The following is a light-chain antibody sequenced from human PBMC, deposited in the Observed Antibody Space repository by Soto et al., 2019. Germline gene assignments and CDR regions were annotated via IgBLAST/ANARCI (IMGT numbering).Light chain of an antibody. CDR3: SSYTRSSTYG. V-gene: IGLV2-14*01. CDR1: SGDVDGYNY. CDR2: DVS. J-gene: IGLJ1*01. Sequence: QSVLTQPASVSGSPGQSITISCTGTSGDVDGYNYVSWYRQHPGRAPKLMIYDVSNRPSGVSNRFSGSKSGNTASLTISGLQAEDEADYYCSSYTRSSTYGFGTGTKVTVL.